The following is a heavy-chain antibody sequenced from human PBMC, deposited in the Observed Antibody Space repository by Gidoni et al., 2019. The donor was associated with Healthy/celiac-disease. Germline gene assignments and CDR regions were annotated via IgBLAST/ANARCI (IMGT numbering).Heavy chain of an antibody. Sequence: EVQRLESGGGLVQPGGSLRLSCAASGFTFRSYAMSWVRQAPGKGLEWVSAISGSGGSTYYADSVKGRFTISRDNSKNTLYLQMNSLRAEDTAVYYCAKDLEGISYTAFDYWGQGTLVTVSS. V-gene: IGHV3-23*01. J-gene: IGHJ4*02. CDR2: ISGSGGST. CDR1: GFTFRSYA. CDR3: AKDLEGISYTAFDY. D-gene: IGHD1-20*01.